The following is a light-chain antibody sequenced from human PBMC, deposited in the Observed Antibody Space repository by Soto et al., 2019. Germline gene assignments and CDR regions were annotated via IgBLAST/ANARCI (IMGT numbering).Light chain of an antibody. CDR2: WAS. Sequence: DIVMTQSPDSLAVSLGERATINCKSSQSVLYSSNNKNYLAWYQQKPGQPPKLLIYWASTRESGVPDRFSGSGSGTDFTLTISSLQAADMAVYYCQQDYSTPRTFGQGTRVEIK. CDR1: QSVLYSSNNKNY. V-gene: IGKV4-1*01. J-gene: IGKJ1*01. CDR3: QQDYSTPRT.